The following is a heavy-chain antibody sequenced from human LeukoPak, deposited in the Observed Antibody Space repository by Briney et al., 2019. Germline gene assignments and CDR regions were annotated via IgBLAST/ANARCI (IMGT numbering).Heavy chain of an antibody. CDR3: AKEKVPYNWNPFDY. CDR1: GFTSSNYW. Sequence: GGSLRLSCAASGFTSSNYWMTWVRQAPGKGLEWLAVISYDGSAKYYAGSVKGRFTISRDNSQNTVSLQMNSLRAEDTAVYYCAKEKVPYNWNPFDYWGQGTLVTVSS. D-gene: IGHD1-20*01. J-gene: IGHJ4*02. V-gene: IGHV3-30*18. CDR2: ISYDGSAK.